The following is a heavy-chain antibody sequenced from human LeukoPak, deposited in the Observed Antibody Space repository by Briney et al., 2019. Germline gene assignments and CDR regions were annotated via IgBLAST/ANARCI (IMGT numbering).Heavy chain of an antibody. J-gene: IGHJ6*02. CDR3: ARGGCNIAVAGVWYYYGMDV. CDR1: GYTFTGYY. V-gene: IGHV1-2*02. CDR2: INPNSGGT. Sequence: GASVKVSCKASGYTFTGYYMHWVRQAPGQRLEWMGWINPNSGGTNYAQKFQGRVTMTRDTSISTAYMELSRLRSDDTAVYYCARGGCNIAVAGVWYYYGMDVWGQGTTVTVSS. D-gene: IGHD6-19*01.